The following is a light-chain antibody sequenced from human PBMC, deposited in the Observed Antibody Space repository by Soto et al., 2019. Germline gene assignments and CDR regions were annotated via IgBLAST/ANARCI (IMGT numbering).Light chain of an antibody. V-gene: IGKV1-27*01. CDR3: QQYNNWPRT. J-gene: IGKJ1*01. CDR2: AAS. Sequence: DIQMTQSPSSLSASVGDRVTITCRASQGISTYLAWYQQKPGKVPKLLLYAASTLQSGVPSRFSGSGSGTDFTLTISRLEPEDFAVYYCQQYNNWPRTFGQGTKVDIK. CDR1: QGISTY.